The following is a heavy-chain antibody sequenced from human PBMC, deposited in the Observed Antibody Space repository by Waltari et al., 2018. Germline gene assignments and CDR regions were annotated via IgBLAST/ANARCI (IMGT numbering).Heavy chain of an antibody. D-gene: IGHD3-22*01. CDR3: ARGQLSYYDSSGYPRGRSRYFDY. V-gene: IGHV4-34*01. CDR1: GGSFSGYY. Sequence: QVQLQQWGAGLLKPSETLSLTCAVYGGSFSGYYWSWIRQPPGKWLEWIGEINHSGSTNYNPSLKSRVTISVDTSKNQFSLKLSSVTAADTAVYYCARGQLSYYDSSGYPRGRSRYFDYWGQGTLVTVSS. J-gene: IGHJ4*02. CDR2: INHSGST.